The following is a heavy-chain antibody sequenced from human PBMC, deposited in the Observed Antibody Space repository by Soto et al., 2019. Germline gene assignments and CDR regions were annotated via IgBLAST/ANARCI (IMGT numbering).Heavy chain of an antibody. V-gene: IGHV4-30-2*01. J-gene: IGHJ4*02. Sequence: SETLSLTCAVSGGSISSGGYSWSWIRQPPGKGLEWIGYIYHSGSTYYNPSLKSRVTISVDRSKNQFSLKLSSVTAADTAVYYCARVVGGYNIYYFDYWGQGTLVTVSS. CDR1: GGSISSGGYS. CDR2: IYHSGST. CDR3: ARVVGGYNIYYFDY. D-gene: IGHD5-12*01.